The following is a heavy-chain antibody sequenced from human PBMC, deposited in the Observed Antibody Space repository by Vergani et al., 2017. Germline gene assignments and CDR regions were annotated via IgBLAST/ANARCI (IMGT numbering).Heavy chain of an antibody. Sequence: QLHLQESGPGLVKPSETLSLTCTVSGGSITSSSYYWGWIRQPPGKGLEWMGYVSFRGDTLYHPSVKGRITISLNTSSNQFSLYLTSVTAADTAFYYCARSRIYYGAGSPDYWGQGTLVTVSS. CDR2: VSFRGDT. CDR3: ARSRIYYGAGSPDY. J-gene: IGHJ4*02. CDR1: GGSITSSSYY. V-gene: IGHV4-61*05. D-gene: IGHD3-10*01.